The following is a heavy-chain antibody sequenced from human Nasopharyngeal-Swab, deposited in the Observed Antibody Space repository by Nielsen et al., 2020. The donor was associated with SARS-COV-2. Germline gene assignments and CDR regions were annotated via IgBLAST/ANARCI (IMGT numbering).Heavy chain of an antibody. V-gene: IGHV3-21*01. CDR3: ASLGATEPTSYYYYGMDV. D-gene: IGHD5-12*01. CDR1: GFTFSSYS. Sequence: GESLKISCAASGFTFSSYSMNWVRQAPGKGLEWVSSISSSSSYIYYADSVKGRFTISRDNAKNSLYLQMNSLRAEATAVYYCASLGATEPTSYYYYGMDVWGQGTTVTVSS. CDR2: ISSSSSYI. J-gene: IGHJ6*02.